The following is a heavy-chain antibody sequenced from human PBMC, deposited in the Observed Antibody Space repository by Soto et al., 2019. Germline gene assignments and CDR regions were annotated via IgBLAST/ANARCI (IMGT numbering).Heavy chain of an antibody. CDR1: GFTFSSYS. J-gene: IGHJ4*02. CDR3: ARGGSLDYFDY. V-gene: IGHV3-21*01. CDR2: ISSGSTYI. Sequence: GGALRLSFAASGFTFSSYSKKWVRQAPGKGLEWVSSISSGSTYIYYADSVKGRFTISRDNAKNSLYLQMNSLRAEDTAVYYCARGGSLDYFDYWGQGTLVTVSS.